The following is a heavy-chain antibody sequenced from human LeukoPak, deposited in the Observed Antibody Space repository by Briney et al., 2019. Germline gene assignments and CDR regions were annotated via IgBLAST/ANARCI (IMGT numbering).Heavy chain of an antibody. CDR2: IYPGDSDT. CDR3: ARCVYSSSWYGQGYYYYYMDV. V-gene: IGHV5-51*01. Sequence: GESLKISCKGSGYSFTSYWIGWVRQMPGKGLEWMGIIYPGDSDTRYSPSFQGQVTISADKSISTAYLQWSSLKASGTAMYYCARCVYSSSWYGQGYYYYYMDVWGKGTTVTVSS. CDR1: GYSFTSYW. D-gene: IGHD6-13*01. J-gene: IGHJ6*03.